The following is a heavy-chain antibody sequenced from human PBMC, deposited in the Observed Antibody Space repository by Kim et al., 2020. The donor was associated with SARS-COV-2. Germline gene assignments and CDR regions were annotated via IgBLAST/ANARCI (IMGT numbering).Heavy chain of an antibody. J-gene: IGHJ4*02. CDR1: GDSITSYY. CDR3: ARGWFGLTN. Sequence: SETLSLTCHVSGDSITSYYWSWIRQSPGRGLEWIGYVYHSGTTNYNPSLASRVTISVDTSKNQFSLKLTSVIAADTAIYYCARGWFGLTNWGQGALVTVSS. D-gene: IGHD3-10*01. V-gene: IGHV4-59*01. CDR2: VYHSGTT.